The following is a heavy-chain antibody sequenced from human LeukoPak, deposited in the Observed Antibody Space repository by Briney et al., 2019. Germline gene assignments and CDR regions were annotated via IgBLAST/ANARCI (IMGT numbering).Heavy chain of an antibody. CDR2: INPNSGDT. CDR3: ARGHYGYVDY. D-gene: IGHD5-18*01. J-gene: IGHJ4*02. V-gene: IGHV1-2*02. CDR1: GYTFTGYY. Sequence: ASVKVSCKASGYTFTGYYVHWVRQAPGQGLEWMGWINPNSGDTNYAQKFQDSVTMTRDTSLSTAYMELSRLKSDDTAVYHCARGHYGYVDYWGQGSLVTVSS.